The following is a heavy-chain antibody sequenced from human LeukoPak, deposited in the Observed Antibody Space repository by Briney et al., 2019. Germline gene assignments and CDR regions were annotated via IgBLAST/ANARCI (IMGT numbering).Heavy chain of an antibody. CDR1: GYTFTGYY. J-gene: IGHJ5*02. Sequence: ASVKVSCKASGYTFTGYYMHWVRQAPGQGLEWMGWISPNSGGTNYAQKFQGRVTMTTDTSTSTAYMELRSLRSDDTAVYYCARGRGGNTVLWFDNWFDPWGQGTLVPVSS. CDR2: ISPNSGGT. D-gene: IGHD3-10*01. CDR3: ARGRGGNTVLWFDNWFDP. V-gene: IGHV1-2*02.